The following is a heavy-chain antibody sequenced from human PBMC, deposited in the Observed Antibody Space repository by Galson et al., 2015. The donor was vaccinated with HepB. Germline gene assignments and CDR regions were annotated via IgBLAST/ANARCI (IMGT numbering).Heavy chain of an antibody. CDR1: GDSVSSNGVA. CDR3: ARVRQLGQGFHF. J-gene: IGHJ4*02. Sequence: CAISGDSVSSNGVAWNWIRQSPSRGLEWLGRTYYRSKFYNDYAESVKSRITINPDTSRNQVSLQLNSVTPEDTAVYYCARVRQLGQGFHFWGQGTLVTVSS. V-gene: IGHV6-1*01. CDR2: TYYRSKFYN. D-gene: IGHD3-10*01.